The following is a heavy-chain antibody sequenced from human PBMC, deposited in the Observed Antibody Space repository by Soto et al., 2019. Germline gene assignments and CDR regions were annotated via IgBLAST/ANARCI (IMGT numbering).Heavy chain of an antibody. V-gene: IGHV3-23*01. Sequence: EVQLLESGGGLVQPGGSLRLSCAASGLTFSSYAMTWVRQAPGMGLEWVSLISGGGDGTYYADSVKGRFTISRDNSKNMLYLQMISLSADDTAVYYCAKARGAYRAYDFVYWGQGTPVAVST. D-gene: IGHD5-12*01. CDR1: GLTFSSYA. J-gene: IGHJ4*02. CDR2: ISGGGDGT. CDR3: AKARGAYRAYDFVY.